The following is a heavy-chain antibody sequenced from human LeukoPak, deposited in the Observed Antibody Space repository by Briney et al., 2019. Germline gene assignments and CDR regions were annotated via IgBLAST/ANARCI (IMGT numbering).Heavy chain of an antibody. CDR2: INPNSGGT. CDR1: GYTFTVYY. CDR3: ARDSIVLMVGGAFDI. Sequence: ASVKVSCKASGYTFTVYYMHWVRQAPGQGLEWMGWINPNSGGTNYAQKFQGRVTMTRDTSISTAYMELSRLRSDDTAVYYCARDSIVLMVGGAFDIWGQGTMVTVSS. V-gene: IGHV1-2*02. D-gene: IGHD2-8*01. J-gene: IGHJ3*02.